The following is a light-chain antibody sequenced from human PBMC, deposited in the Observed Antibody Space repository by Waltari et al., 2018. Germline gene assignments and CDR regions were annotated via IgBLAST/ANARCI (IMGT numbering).Light chain of an antibody. CDR1: KSITHS. CDR2: TVS. Sequence: IHITQSPSSLSASVRDRGTITCRASKSITHSLNWYQLKPGKAPELLIHTVSILQSGVPARFSVSGSGTDFSITIRSLQAEDVATYSCQQSYYAPWTFGQGTKVEIK. V-gene: IGKV1-39*01. J-gene: IGKJ1*01. CDR3: QQSYYAPWT.